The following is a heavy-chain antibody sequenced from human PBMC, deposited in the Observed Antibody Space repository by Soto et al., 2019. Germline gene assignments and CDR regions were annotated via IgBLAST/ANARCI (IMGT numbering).Heavy chain of an antibody. D-gene: IGHD6-19*01. J-gene: IGHJ6*02. CDR3: ARDRIVVAAYYYNYGMDV. CDR2: IWYDGSNK. Sequence: QVQLVESGGGVVQPGTSLRLSCTASGFTFSSYGMHWVRQAPGKGLERVAVIWYDGSNKYYADSVKGRFTISRDNSKNTLYMQMNSLRAEATAVYYCARDRIVVAAYYYNYGMDVWGQGTMVTVSS. V-gene: IGHV3-33*01. CDR1: GFTFSSYG.